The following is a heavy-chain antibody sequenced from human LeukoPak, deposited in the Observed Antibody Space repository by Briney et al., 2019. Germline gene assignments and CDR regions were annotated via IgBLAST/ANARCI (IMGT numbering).Heavy chain of an antibody. CDR1: GYTFTGYY. CDR3: ASEVSRPYYYDSSGSDAFDI. J-gene: IGHJ3*02. Sequence: ASLKLSCKASGYTFTGYYMHWVRQAPGQGLEWMGWINPNSGGTNYAQTFQGRVTMTRDTSISTAYMELSRLRSDDTAVYYCASEVSRPYYYDSSGSDAFDIWGQGTMVTVSS. V-gene: IGHV1-2*02. D-gene: IGHD3-22*01. CDR2: INPNSGGT.